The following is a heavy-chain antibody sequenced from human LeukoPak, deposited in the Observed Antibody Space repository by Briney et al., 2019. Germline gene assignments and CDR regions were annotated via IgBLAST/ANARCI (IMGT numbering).Heavy chain of an antibody. Sequence: SETLSLTCTVSGGSLSSYYWSWIRQPPGKGLEWIGYIYYSGSTNYNPSLKSRVTISVDTSKNQFSLKLNSVTAADTAIYYCTRGSRYCSSGSCYGWFDPWGQGTLVTVSS. D-gene: IGHD2-15*01. CDR2: IYYSGST. CDR3: TRGSRYCSSGSCYGWFDP. V-gene: IGHV4-59*01. CDR1: GGSLSSYY. J-gene: IGHJ5*02.